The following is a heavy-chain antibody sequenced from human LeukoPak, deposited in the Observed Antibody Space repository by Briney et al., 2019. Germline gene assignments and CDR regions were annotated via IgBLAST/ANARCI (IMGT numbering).Heavy chain of an antibody. CDR1: GGSISSGGYY. D-gene: IGHD1-14*01. Sequence: SETLSLTCTVSGGSISSGGYYWSWIRQHPGKGLEWIGYIYYSGSTYYNPSLKSRVTISVDASKNQFSLKLSSVTAADTAVYYCARTRITGTDPTFDYWGQGTLVTVSS. CDR3: ARTRITGTDPTFDY. J-gene: IGHJ4*02. V-gene: IGHV4-31*03. CDR2: IYYSGST.